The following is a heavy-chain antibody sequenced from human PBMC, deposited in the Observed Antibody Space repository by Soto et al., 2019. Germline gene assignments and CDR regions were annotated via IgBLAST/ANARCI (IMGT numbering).Heavy chain of an antibody. V-gene: IGHV3-23*01. Sequence: GGSLRLSCAASGFTFSSYGMHWVRQAPGKGLEWVSSISGSGDRTYYADSVQGRFTISRDTSKNTLYLQMNSLRGEDTAVYYCAKDRYCSDGSCSGDVDYWGQGALVTVSS. CDR2: ISGSGDRT. CDR1: GFTFSSYG. D-gene: IGHD2-15*01. J-gene: IGHJ4*02. CDR3: AKDRYCSDGSCSGDVDY.